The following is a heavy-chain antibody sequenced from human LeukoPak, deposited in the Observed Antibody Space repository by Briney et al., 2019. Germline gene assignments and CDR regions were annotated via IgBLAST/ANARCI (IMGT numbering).Heavy chain of an antibody. CDR3: ARVRRRTGYSSFDY. Sequence: GGSLRLSCAASGFTFSSYAMSWVRQAPGKGLEWVSAISGSGGSTSYADSVKGRFTISRDNAKNTLYLQMNSLRAEDTAVYYCARVRRRTGYSSFDYWGQGTLVTVSS. CDR1: GFTFSSYA. D-gene: IGHD3/OR15-3a*01. V-gene: IGHV3-23*01. CDR2: ISGSGGST. J-gene: IGHJ4*02.